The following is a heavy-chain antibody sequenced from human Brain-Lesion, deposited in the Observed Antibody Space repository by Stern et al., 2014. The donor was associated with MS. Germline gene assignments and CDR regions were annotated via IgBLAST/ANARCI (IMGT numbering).Heavy chain of an antibody. D-gene: IGHD3-3*01. CDR3: ARDQRGITIFGVVTDYYYLGMDV. J-gene: IGHJ6*02. CDR2: INPNTGGT. CDR1: GYIFTGYY. Sequence: QVQLVQSGAEVKKPGASVKVSCQTSGYIFTGYYIHWVRQAPGQGLEWMAWINPNTGGTKYAQKSKGKATMSTDTSIRNTQVARSSLTSDDTAVYYCARDQRGITIFGVVTDYYYLGMDVWGQGTTVTVSS. V-gene: IGHV1-2*02.